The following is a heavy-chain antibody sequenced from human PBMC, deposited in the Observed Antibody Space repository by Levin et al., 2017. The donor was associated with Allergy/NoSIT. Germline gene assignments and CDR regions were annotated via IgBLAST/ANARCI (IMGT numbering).Heavy chain of an antibody. Sequence: SLKISCAASGFTFDDYAMHWVRQAPGKGVEWVSGISWNSGSIGYADSVKGRFTISRDNAKNSLYLQMNSLRTEDTALYYCARDNIGLPDAFDIWGQGTMVIVSS. CDR2: ISWNSGSI. J-gene: IGHJ3*02. V-gene: IGHV3-9*01. CDR1: GFTFDDYA. D-gene: IGHD3-10*01. CDR3: ARDNIGLPDAFDI.